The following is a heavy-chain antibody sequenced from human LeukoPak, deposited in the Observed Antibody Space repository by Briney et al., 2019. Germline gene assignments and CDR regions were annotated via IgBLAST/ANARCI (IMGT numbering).Heavy chain of an antibody. D-gene: IGHD2-2*01. Sequence: ASVKVSFKSSGGTLFSYAINWVRPARGQGLAWMGRIIPIFGITNYAHKFQARATITADKSTGTAYMELSSLRSEDTAVYFCARWAPSCSSASCPFYFDFWGQGTLVTVSS. V-gene: IGHV1-69*04. CDR1: GGTLFSYA. J-gene: IGHJ4*02. CDR3: ARWAPSCSSASCPFYFDF. CDR2: IIPIFGIT.